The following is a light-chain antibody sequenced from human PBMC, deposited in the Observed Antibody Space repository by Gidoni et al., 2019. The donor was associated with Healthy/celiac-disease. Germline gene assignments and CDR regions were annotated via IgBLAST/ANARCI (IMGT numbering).Light chain of an antibody. CDR2: DVS. J-gene: IGLJ2*01. CDR1: SSYVDGYNY. V-gene: IGLV2-14*01. CDR3: SSYTNSIVV. Sequence: QSPLTQPASVSESLGQSITISCTGTSSYVDGYNYVSWYQQHPGKAPKLMNYDVSNRTSRVSNRFSGTKSGNTTSLTISGLQADDEADYYCSSYTNSIVVFGGGTKLTVL.